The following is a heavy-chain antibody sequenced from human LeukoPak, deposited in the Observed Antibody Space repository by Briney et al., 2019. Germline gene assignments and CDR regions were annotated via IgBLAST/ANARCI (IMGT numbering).Heavy chain of an antibody. D-gene: IGHD3-3*02. CDR2: IKQDGSVK. Sequence: GGSLRLSCEASGFIFSNYWMSWLRQAPGKGLEWVANIKQDGSVKNYVDSMEGRFIISRDNAKNLLYLQMNSLGAEDTAVYYCVRTSRSILSDYWGQGTQVTVSS. J-gene: IGHJ4*02. CDR3: VRTSRSILSDY. V-gene: IGHV3-7*01. CDR1: GFIFSNYW.